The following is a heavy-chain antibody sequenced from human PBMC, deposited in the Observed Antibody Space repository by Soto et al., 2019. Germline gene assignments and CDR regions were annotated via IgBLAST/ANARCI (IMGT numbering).Heavy chain of an antibody. Sequence: QVQLQESGPGLVKPSQTLSLTCTVSGGSISSGGYYWSWIRQHPGKGLEWIGYIYYSGSTYYNPSPKSRCTISVDTSKNQFSLKLSSVTAADTAVYYCATQTGHGGWFDPWGQGTLVTVSS. CDR3: ATQTGHGGWFDP. J-gene: IGHJ5*02. V-gene: IGHV4-31*03. CDR1: GGSISSGGYY. D-gene: IGHD3-10*01. CDR2: IYYSGST.